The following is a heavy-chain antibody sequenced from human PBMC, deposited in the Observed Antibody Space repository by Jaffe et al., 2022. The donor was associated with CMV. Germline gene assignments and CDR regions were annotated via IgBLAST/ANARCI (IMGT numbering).Heavy chain of an antibody. CDR2: INPNSGGT. V-gene: IGHV1-2*02. Sequence: QVQLVQSGAEVKKPGASVKVSCKASGYTFTGYYMHWVRQAPGQGLEWMGWINPNSGGTNYAQKFQGRVTMTRDTSISTAYMELSRLRSDDTAVYYCARHGYDILTGYKYYFDYWGQGTLVTVSS. CDR3: ARHGYDILTGYKYYFDY. J-gene: IGHJ4*02. D-gene: IGHD3-9*01. CDR1: GYTFTGYY.